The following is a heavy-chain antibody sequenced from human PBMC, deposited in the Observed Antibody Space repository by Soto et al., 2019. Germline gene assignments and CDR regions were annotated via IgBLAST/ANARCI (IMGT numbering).Heavy chain of an antibody. J-gene: IGHJ6*02. CDR1: GYTFTSYA. CDR2: INAGNGNT. D-gene: IGHD5-12*01. CDR3: ARDLRGYDPPYYGMDV. Sequence: GASVKVSCKASGYTFTSYAMHWVRQAPGQRLEWMGWINAGNGNTKYSQKFQGRVTITRDTSASTAYMELSSLRSEDTAVYYCARDLRGYDPPYYGMDVWGQGTTVTVSS. V-gene: IGHV1-3*01.